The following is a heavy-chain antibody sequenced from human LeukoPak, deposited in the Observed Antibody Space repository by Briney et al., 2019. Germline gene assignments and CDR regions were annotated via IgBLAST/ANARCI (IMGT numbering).Heavy chain of an antibody. V-gene: IGHV3-23*01. J-gene: IGHJ4*02. CDR2: ISGSGAST. Sequence: GGSLRLSCTASGFAFGDYAMSWVRQAPGKGLEWVSAISGSGASTYYADSVKGRFTISRDNSKNTLYLQMNSLRAEDTAIYYCAKAALRYQLLSSLDYWGQGTLVTVSS. CDR1: GFAFGDYA. CDR3: AKAALRYQLLSSLDY. D-gene: IGHD2-2*01.